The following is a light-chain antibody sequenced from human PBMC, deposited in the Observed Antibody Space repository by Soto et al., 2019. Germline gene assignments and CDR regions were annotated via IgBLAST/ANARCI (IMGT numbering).Light chain of an antibody. CDR1: QSVSSN. J-gene: IGKJ4*01. V-gene: IGKV3-15*01. Sequence: DIEMTQSPATMSVSPGERASLSCRASQSVSSNLAWYQQKPGQAPRLLIHAASTRATGIPARFSGSGSGTEFTLTISSLQSEDFAVYYCQQYDNWPPLTFGGGTKV. CDR3: QQYDNWPPLT. CDR2: AAS.